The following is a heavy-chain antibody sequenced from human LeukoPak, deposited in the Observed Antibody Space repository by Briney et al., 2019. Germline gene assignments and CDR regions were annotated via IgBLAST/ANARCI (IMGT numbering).Heavy chain of an antibody. Sequence: GSSVKVSCKASGGTFSSYAISWVRQAPGQGLEWVGRIIPIFDTANYAQKFQGRVTITTDESTSTAYMELSSLRSEDTAVYYCARRRESSGLIFDYWGQGTLVTVSS. J-gene: IGHJ4*02. CDR1: GGTFSSYA. V-gene: IGHV1-69*05. D-gene: IGHD6-19*01. CDR3: ARRRESSGLIFDY. CDR2: IIPIFDTA.